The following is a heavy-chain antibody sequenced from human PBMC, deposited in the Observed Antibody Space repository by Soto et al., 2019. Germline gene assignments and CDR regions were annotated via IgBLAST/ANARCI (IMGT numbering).Heavy chain of an antibody. Sequence: SETLSLTCTVSGGSISSYYWSWIRQPPGKGLEWIGYIYYSGSTNYNPSLKSRVTISVDTSKNQFSLKLSSVTAADTAVYYCARQEAAAGSYNWFDPWGQGTLVTVSS. CDR2: IYYSGST. D-gene: IGHD6-13*01. CDR1: GGSISSYY. J-gene: IGHJ5*02. CDR3: ARQEAAAGSYNWFDP. V-gene: IGHV4-59*08.